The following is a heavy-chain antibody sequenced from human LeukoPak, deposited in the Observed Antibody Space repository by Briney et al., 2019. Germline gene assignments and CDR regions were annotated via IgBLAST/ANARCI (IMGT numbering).Heavy chain of an antibody. V-gene: IGHV1-46*01. Sequence: GASVKVSCKASGYTFSGYYMHWVRQAPGQGLEWMGIINPSGGSTSYAQKFQGRVTMTRDTSTSTVYMELSSLRSEDTAVYYCARGLGDYGDITRRLPSAFDIWGQGTMVTVSS. CDR3: ARGLGDYGDITRRLPSAFDI. CDR1: GYTFSGYY. D-gene: IGHD4-17*01. J-gene: IGHJ3*02. CDR2: INPSGGST.